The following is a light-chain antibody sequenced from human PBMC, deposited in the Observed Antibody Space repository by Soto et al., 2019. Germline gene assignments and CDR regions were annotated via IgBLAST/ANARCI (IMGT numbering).Light chain of an antibody. CDR2: AAS. CDR3: QQSYSTPIT. V-gene: IGKV1-39*01. CDR1: QSIINH. Sequence: DIQVTQSPSSLSASVGDRVTIACRASQSIINHLNWYQHKPGKAPKLLIYAASSLQSGVPSRFSGSGSGTDFTLTISSLQPEDFATYYCQQSYSTPITFGQGTRPEI. J-gene: IGKJ5*01.